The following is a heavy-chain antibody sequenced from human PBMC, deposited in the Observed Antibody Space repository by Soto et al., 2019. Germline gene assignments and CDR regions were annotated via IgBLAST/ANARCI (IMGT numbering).Heavy chain of an antibody. J-gene: IGHJ6*02. Sequence: GGYLRLSCAASGFTFSSYSMNWVRQAPGKGLEWVSSISSSSSYIYYADSVKGRFTISRDNAKNSLYLQMNSLRAEDTAVYYCARVGCSGGSCYGYYYGMDVWGQGTTVTVSS. CDR2: ISSSSSYI. CDR3: ARVGCSGGSCYGYYYGMDV. V-gene: IGHV3-21*01. D-gene: IGHD2-15*01. CDR1: GFTFSSYS.